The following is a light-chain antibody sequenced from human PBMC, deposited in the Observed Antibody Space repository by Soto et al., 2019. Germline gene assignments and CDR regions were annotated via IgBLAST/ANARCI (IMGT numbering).Light chain of an antibody. CDR3: QQSYSTPRWT. CDR2: AAS. V-gene: IGKV1-39*01. Sequence: DIQMTQSPSSLSASVGDRVTITCRASQSISSYLNWYQQKPGKAPKLLIYAASSLQSGVPSSFSGSGSGTDFSLTISSLQPQDFATYYCQQSYSTPRWTFGQGTKLEIK. J-gene: IGKJ2*02. CDR1: QSISSY.